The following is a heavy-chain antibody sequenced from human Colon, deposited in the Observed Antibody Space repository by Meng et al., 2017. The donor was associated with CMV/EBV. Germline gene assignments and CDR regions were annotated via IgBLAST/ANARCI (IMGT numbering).Heavy chain of an antibody. J-gene: IGHJ4*01. V-gene: IGHV4-34*01. CDR3: ARATKSSCWEVLDY. D-gene: IGHD2-2*01. CDR2: SYYTGST. CDR1: GEPFSGYY. Sequence: VPLQQWGAGLLKPSGTLSLPCAVFGEPFSGYYWTWTRQPPGRGLEWIGESYYTGSTNYSPSLKSRVTISLDTSKNQFSLKLNSVTAADTAVYYCARATKSSCWEVLDYWGHGTLVTVSS.